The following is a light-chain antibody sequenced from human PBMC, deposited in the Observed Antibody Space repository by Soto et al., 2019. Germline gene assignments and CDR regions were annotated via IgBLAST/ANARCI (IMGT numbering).Light chain of an antibody. V-gene: IGKV3-20*01. Sequence: EIVLTQSPGTLSLSPGERATLSCRASQSVSSSYLAWYQQKPDQAPRLLIYGASSRATGIPYRFSGSGSGTDFTITISRLEPEDFAVYYCQQYGSLPRTFGQGTEVEIK. J-gene: IGKJ1*01. CDR2: GAS. CDR1: QSVSSSY. CDR3: QQYGSLPRT.